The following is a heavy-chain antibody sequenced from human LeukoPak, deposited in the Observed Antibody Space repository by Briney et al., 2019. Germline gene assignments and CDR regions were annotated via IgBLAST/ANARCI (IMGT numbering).Heavy chain of an antibody. D-gene: IGHD4-17*01. Sequence: PSETLSLTCTVSGGSISSYYWSWIRQPPGTGLEWIGYIYYSGSTNYNPSLKSRVTISVDTSKNQSSLKLSSVTAADTAVYYCARVATVTYYYYYYMDVWGKGTTVTISS. CDR1: GGSISSYY. CDR2: IYYSGST. J-gene: IGHJ6*03. CDR3: ARVATVTYYYYYYMDV. V-gene: IGHV4-59*01.